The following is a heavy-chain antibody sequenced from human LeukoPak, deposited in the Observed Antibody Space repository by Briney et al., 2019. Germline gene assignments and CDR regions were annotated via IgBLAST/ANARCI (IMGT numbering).Heavy chain of an antibody. CDR1: GFTFSSYA. V-gene: IGHV3-30-3*01. J-gene: IGHJ6*02. CDR3: ARDPNTVTTLNWPVYGMGV. Sequence: GGSLRLSCAASGFTFSSYAMHWVRQAPGKGLEWVAVISYDGSNKYYADSVKGRFTISRDNSKNTLYLQMNSLRAEDTAVYYCARDPNTVTTLNWPVYGMGVWGQGTTVTVSS. D-gene: IGHD4-17*01. CDR2: ISYDGSNK.